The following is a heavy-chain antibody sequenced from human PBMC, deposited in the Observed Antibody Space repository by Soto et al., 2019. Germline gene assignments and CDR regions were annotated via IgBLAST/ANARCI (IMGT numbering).Heavy chain of an antibody. CDR3: ARVYYDYIWGSYPLVY. D-gene: IGHD3-16*02. Sequence: EVQLVESGGGLVQPGGSLRLSCAASGFTFSSHWMSWVRQAPGKGLEWLASIKQDGSEKHYVDSVKGRLTISGDNVKNSLYLQMNTLRVEDTAVYYCARVYYDYIWGSYPLVYWGQGTLVTVSS. CDR2: IKQDGSEK. J-gene: IGHJ4*02. V-gene: IGHV3-7*01. CDR1: GFTFSSHW.